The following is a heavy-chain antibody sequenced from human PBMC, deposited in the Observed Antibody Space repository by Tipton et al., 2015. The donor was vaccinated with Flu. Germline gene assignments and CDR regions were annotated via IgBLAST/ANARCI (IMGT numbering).Heavy chain of an antibody. CDR3: ARGYFESSGDYPVTFDI. CDR2: IHHSGTT. CDR1: GDSISNTKW. J-gene: IGHJ3*02. Sequence: TLSLTCAVSGDSISNTKWWNWVRQPPGKGLEWIGEIHHSGTTNYIASLKSRVTISVDKSKNHFSLKLTSVTAADTAVYYCARGYFESSGDYPVTFDIWGQGTMVTVSS. V-gene: IGHV4-4*02. D-gene: IGHD3-22*01.